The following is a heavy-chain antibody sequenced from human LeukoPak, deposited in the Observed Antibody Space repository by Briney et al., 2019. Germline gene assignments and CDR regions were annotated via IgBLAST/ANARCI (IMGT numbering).Heavy chain of an antibody. V-gene: IGHV3-30*02. CDR1: GFTVSSNY. CDR2: IRYDGSDK. J-gene: IGHJ6*03. D-gene: IGHD1-26*01. Sequence: GALRLSCAAAGFTVSSNYMSWVRQAPGKGLEWVAFIRYDGSDKYYVDSVRGRFTISRDNSKNTLYLQMNSLRAEDTAVFYCAKSLEYGGSYLYHIDDWGKGTTVTFS. CDR3: AKSLEYGGSYLYHIDD.